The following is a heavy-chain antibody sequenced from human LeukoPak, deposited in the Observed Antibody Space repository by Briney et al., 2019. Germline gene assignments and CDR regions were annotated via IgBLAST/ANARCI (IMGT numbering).Heavy chain of an antibody. D-gene: IGHD4-17*01. CDR3: ARDRSGDADY. J-gene: IGHJ4*02. V-gene: IGHV4-38-2*02. CDR2: IYHSGGT. Sequence: PSETLSLTCTVSGYSISSGYYWGWIRQPPGKGLEWIGSIYHSGGTYYNPSLKSRVTISVDTSKNQFSLKLSSVTAADTAVYYCARDRSGDADYWGQGTLVTVSS. CDR1: GYSISSGYY.